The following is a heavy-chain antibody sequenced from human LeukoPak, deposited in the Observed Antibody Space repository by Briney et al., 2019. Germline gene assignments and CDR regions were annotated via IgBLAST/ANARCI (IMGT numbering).Heavy chain of an antibody. V-gene: IGHV3-7*01. CDR3: ASPKSDY. CDR1: GFTFSSYW. J-gene: IGHJ4*02. CDR2: IKEDGSDK. Sequence: GGSLRLSCAASGFTFSSYWMTWVRQTPGKGLEWVANIKEDGSDKYYADSMKGRFTISRDNAKKSLYLQLNSLRVEDTAVYYCASPKSDYWGQGTLVTVSS.